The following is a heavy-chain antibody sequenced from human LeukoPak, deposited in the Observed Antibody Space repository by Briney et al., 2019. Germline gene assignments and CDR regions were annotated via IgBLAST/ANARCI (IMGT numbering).Heavy chain of an antibody. CDR2: ISGSGGST. Sequence: GGSLRLSCAASGFTGSHNYMSWVRQAPGKGLEWVSAISGSGGSTYYADSVKGRFTISRDNSKNTLYLQMNSLRAEDTAVYYCGEESPVGGAPGGPLGDSSPHFDYWGQGTLVTVSS. CDR3: GEESPVGGAPGGPLGDSSPHFDY. J-gene: IGHJ4*02. CDR1: GFTGSHNY. D-gene: IGHD3-10*01. V-gene: IGHV3-23*01.